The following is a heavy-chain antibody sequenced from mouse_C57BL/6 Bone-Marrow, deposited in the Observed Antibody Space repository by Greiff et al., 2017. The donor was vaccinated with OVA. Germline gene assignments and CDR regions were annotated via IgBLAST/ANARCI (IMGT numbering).Heavy chain of an antibody. D-gene: IGHD1-1*01. V-gene: IGHV1-82*01. J-gene: IGHJ2*01. Sequence: VKLVESGPELVKPGASVKISCKASGYAFSSSWMNWVKQRPGKGLEWIGRIYPGDGDTNYNGKFKGKATLTADKSSSTAYMQLSSLTSEDSAVYFCARWGYGSSYAYYFDYWGQGTTLTVSS. CDR3: ARWGYGSSYAYYFDY. CDR2: IYPGDGDT. CDR1: GYAFSSSW.